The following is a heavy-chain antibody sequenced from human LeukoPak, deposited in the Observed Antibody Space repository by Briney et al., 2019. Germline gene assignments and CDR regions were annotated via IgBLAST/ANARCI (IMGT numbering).Heavy chain of an antibody. Sequence: ASVKVSCKASGYTFTGYYMHWVRQATGQGLEWMGWMNPNSGNTGYAQKFQGRITMTRNTSISTAYMELSSLRSEDTAVYYCARSRYCSSTSCYAAYYYYYYMDVWGKGTTVTISS. D-gene: IGHD2-2*01. V-gene: IGHV1-8*02. CDR3: ARSRYCSSTSCYAAYYYYYYMDV. CDR2: MNPNSGNT. CDR1: GYTFTGYY. J-gene: IGHJ6*03.